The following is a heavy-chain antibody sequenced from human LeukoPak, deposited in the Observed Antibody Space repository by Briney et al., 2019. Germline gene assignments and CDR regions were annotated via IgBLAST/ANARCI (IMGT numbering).Heavy chain of an antibody. D-gene: IGHD1-7*01. CDR1: GFTFSSYS. V-gene: IGHV3-21*01. CDR2: ISSSSSYI. CDR3: ARAKNWNYALDY. Sequence: GGSLRLSCAASGFTFSSYSMNWVRQAPGKGLEWVSSISSSSSYIYYADSVKGRFTISRDNAKNSLYLQMNSLRAEDTAVYYCARAKNWNYALDYWGQGTLVTVSS. J-gene: IGHJ4*02.